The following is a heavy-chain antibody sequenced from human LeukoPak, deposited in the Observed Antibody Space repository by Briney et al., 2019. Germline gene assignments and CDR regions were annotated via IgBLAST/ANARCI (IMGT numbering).Heavy chain of an antibody. D-gene: IGHD6-13*01. V-gene: IGHV1-69*05. CDR1: GGTFSSYA. J-gene: IGHJ3*02. CDR3: ARDSSSWEGGAFDI. CDR2: IIPIFGTA. Sequence: SVKVSCKASGGTFSSYAISWVRQAPGQGLEWMGRIIPIFGTANYAQKFQGRVTIPTDESTRTAYMELSSLRSEDTAVYYCARDSSSWEGGAFDIWGQGTMVTVSS.